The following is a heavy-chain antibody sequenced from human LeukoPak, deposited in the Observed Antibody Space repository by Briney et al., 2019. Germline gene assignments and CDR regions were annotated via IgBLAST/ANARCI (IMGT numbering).Heavy chain of an antibody. CDR2: IDSDEGST. V-gene: IGHV3-74*01. CDR3: VRDSYGAFEY. CDR1: GFSFSSYW. D-gene: IGHD4-17*01. J-gene: IGHJ4*02. Sequence: GGSLRLSCAVSGFSFSSYWMHWVRQVPGKGLVWVSRIDSDEGSTTYADSVKGRFTISRDNANNTLYLQMNSLRAEDTAVYYCVRDSYGAFEYWGQGTLVTVSS.